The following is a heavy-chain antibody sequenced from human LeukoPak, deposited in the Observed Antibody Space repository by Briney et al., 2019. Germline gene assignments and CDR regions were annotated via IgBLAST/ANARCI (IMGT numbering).Heavy chain of an antibody. J-gene: IGHJ6*02. D-gene: IGHD6-6*01. CDR3: ARGLPEYSSPYYYYYGMDV. CDR1: GGSFSGYY. CDR2: INHSGST. V-gene: IGHV4-34*01. Sequence: SETLSLTCAVYGGSFSGYYWSWIRQPPGKGLGWIGEINHSGSTNYNPSLKSRVTISVDTSKNQFSLKLSSVTAADTAVYYCARGLPEYSSPYYYYYGMDVWGQGTLVTVSS.